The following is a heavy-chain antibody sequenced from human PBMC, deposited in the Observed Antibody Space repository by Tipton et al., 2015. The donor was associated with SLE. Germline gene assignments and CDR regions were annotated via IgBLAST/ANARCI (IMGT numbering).Heavy chain of an antibody. CDR2: INYSGST. CDR3: ARQGTGFGSGRDDY. V-gene: IGHV4-61*05. Sequence: LRLSCTVSGGSISSSSYYWSWIRQPPGKEPEWIGYINYSGSTNYNPSLKSRVTISVDTSKNQFSLSLYSVTVDDTAVYYCARQGTGFGSGRDDYWGQGILVTVSS. CDR1: GGSISSSSYY. J-gene: IGHJ4*02. D-gene: IGHD1-14*01.